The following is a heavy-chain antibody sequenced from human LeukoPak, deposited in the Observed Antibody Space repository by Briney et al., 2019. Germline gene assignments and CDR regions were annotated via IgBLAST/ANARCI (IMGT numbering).Heavy chain of an antibody. CDR2: IIPIFGTA. CDR1: GGTFSSYA. CDR3: ARSGSFGWNWFDP. J-gene: IGHJ5*02. Sequence: ASVKVSCKASGGTFSSYAISWVRQAPGQGLEWMGGIIPIFGTANYAQKLQGRVTMTTDTSTSTAYMELRSLRSDDTAVYYCARSGSFGWNWFDPWGQGTLVTVSS. D-gene: IGHD1-26*01. V-gene: IGHV1-69*05.